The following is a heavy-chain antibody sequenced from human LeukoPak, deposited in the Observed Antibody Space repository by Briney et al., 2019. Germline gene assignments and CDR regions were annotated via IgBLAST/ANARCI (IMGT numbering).Heavy chain of an antibody. Sequence: PGGSLRLSCAASGFTFSNAWMSWVRQAPGKGLEWVGRIKSKTDGGTTDYAAPVKGRFTISRDDSKNTLYLQMNSLKTEDTAVYYCTTARTELSGYYYYYMDVWGKGTTVTVSS. CDR3: TTARTELSGYYYYYMDV. D-gene: IGHD3-16*02. CDR2: IKSKTDGGTT. V-gene: IGHV3-15*01. CDR1: GFTFSNAW. J-gene: IGHJ6*03.